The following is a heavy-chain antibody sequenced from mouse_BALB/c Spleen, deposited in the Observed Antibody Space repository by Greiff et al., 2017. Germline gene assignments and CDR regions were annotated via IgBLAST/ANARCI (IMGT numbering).Heavy chain of an antibody. J-gene: IGHJ4*01. CDR1: GFSLTSYG. V-gene: IGHV2-9*02. Sequence: VKVVESGPGLVAPSQSLSITCTVSGFSLTSYGVHWVRQPPGKGLEWLGVIWAGGSTNYNSALMSRLSISKDNSKSQVFLKMNSLQTDDTAMYYCARDRYYGNAMDYWGQGTSVTVSS. CDR2: IWAGGST. CDR3: ARDRYYGNAMDY. D-gene: IGHD1-1*02.